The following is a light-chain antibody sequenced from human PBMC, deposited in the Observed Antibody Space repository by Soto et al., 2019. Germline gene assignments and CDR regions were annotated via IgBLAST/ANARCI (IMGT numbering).Light chain of an antibody. J-gene: IGLJ1*01. Sequence: QAVVTQPPSASGTPGQRVTISCSGSSSNIGSNTVNWYQQLPGTAPKLLIYSNNQRPSGVPDRFSGSKSGTSASLAISGLQSEEEADYYCAAWDDSLNGYVFGTGTKVTVL. CDR3: AAWDDSLNGYV. CDR2: SNN. V-gene: IGLV1-44*01. CDR1: SSNIGSNT.